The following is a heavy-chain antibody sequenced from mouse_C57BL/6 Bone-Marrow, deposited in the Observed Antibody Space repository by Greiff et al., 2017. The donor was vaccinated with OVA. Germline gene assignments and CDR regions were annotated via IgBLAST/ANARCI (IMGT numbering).Heavy chain of an antibody. CDR2: ISDGGSYT. Sequence: EVQLQQSGGGLVKPGGSLKLSCAASGFTFSSYAMSWVRQTPEKRLEWVATISDGGSYTYYPDNVKGRFTISRDNAKNNLYLQMSHLKSEDTAMYYCASRKDAMDYWGQGTSVTVSS. CDR1: GFTFSSYA. CDR3: ASRKDAMDY. V-gene: IGHV5-4*01. J-gene: IGHJ4*01.